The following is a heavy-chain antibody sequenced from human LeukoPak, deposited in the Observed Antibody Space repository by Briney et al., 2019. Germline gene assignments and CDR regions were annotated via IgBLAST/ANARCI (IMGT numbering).Heavy chain of an antibody. CDR3: AKARPTYMFRGVPLDV. CDR1: GGRFKSYG. CDR2: IIPIFGTA. Sequence: GASVKVSCKTIGGRFKSYGFSWVRQAPGQGLEWMGGIIPIFGTANYAQKFQGRVTITADESTSTAYMELSSLRSEDTAVYYCAKARPTYMFRGVPLDVWGKGTTVPVSS. J-gene: IGHJ6*04. D-gene: IGHD3-10*01. V-gene: IGHV1-69*13.